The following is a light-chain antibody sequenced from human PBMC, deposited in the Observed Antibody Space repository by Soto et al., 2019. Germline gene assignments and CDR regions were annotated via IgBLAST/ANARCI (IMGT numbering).Light chain of an antibody. Sequence: QSALTQPPSVSGSPGQSVTISCTGTSSDVGYYNRVSWYQQPPGTAPKLMVFEVSNRPSGVPDRFSGSKSGNTASLTISGLQAEDEADYYCSSYTTSSTLVFGGGT. J-gene: IGLJ2*01. CDR3: SSYTTSSTLV. CDR1: SSDVGYYNR. CDR2: EVS. V-gene: IGLV2-18*02.